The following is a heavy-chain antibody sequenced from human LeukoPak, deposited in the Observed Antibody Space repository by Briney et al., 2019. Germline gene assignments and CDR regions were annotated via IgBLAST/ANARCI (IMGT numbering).Heavy chain of an antibody. Sequence: ASVKVSCKASGYTFTSYYMHWVRQAPGQGLEWMGIINPSGGSTSYAQKFQGRVTMTRDMSTSTVYMELSSLRSEDTAVYYCARDSRGYYYYMDVWGKGTSVTVSS. J-gene: IGHJ6*03. V-gene: IGHV1-46*01. CDR3: ARDSRGYYYYMDV. CDR1: GYTFTSYY. D-gene: IGHD2-2*01. CDR2: INPSGGST.